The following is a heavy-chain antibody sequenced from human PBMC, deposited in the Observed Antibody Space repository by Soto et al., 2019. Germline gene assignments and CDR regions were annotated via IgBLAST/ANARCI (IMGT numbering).Heavy chain of an antibody. V-gene: IGHV1-3*01. CDR3: ARAGSSGCDAPHFDF. J-gene: IGHJ4*02. CDR2: INAGNGNT. Sequence: GASVKVSCKASGYTFTSYAMHWVRQAPGQRLEWMGWINAGNGNTKYSQKFQGRVTITRDTSASTAYMELSSLRSDDTAVYYCARAGSSGCDAPHFDFWGQGTLVTVSS. CDR1: GYTFTSYA. D-gene: IGHD2-21*02.